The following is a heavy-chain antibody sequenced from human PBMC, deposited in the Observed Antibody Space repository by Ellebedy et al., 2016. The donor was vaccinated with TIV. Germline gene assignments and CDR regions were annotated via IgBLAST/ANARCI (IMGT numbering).Heavy chain of an antibody. CDR2: INPTGDRP. D-gene: IGHD4-23*01. V-gene: IGHV1-46*01. Sequence: AASVKVSCKASGYTFTNYGITWVRQAPGLGLEWMGIINPTGDRPNCAPKFQGRFTVTRDTSTSTVYMELSSLRSDDTAVHSCARDNSDSRTSWWIDPWGQGTLVTVSS. CDR1: GYTFTNYG. CDR3: ARDNSDSRTSWWIDP. J-gene: IGHJ5*02.